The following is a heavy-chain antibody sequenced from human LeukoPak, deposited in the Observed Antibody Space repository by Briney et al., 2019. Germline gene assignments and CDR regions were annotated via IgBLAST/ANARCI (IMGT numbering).Heavy chain of an antibody. J-gene: IGHJ3*02. CDR3: AREVYGDYDRAFDI. CDR1: GFTFSDYY. Sequence: GGSLRLSCAASGFTFSDYYMSWIRQAPGKGLEWVSYISSSSSYTNYADSVKGRFTISRDNAKNSLYLQMNSLRAEDTAVYYCAREVYGDYDRAFDIWGQGTIVTVSS. CDR2: ISSSSSYT. V-gene: IGHV3-11*06. D-gene: IGHD4-17*01.